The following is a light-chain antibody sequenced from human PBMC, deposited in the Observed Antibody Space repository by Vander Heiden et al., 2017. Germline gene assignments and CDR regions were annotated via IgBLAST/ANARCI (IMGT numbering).Light chain of an antibody. CDR2: DAS. Sequence: DIVFTQSPATLSLSPGQGATLPCTASQSVSNYLAWYQQKPGQAPRLLIYDASNRATGIPARFSGSGSGTDFTLTISSREPEDFAVYYCQQRSNWPPLTFGGGTKVEIK. CDR3: QQRSNWPPLT. CDR1: QSVSNY. J-gene: IGKJ4*01. V-gene: IGKV3-11*01.